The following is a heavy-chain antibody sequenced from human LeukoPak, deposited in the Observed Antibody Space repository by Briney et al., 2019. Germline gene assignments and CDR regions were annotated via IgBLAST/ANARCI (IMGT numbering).Heavy chain of an antibody. CDR3: ATAGGEVGYFDY. J-gene: IGHJ4*02. V-gene: IGHV4-39*01. CDR2: IYYSGST. Sequence: SETLSLTCTVSGGSISSSSYYWGWIRQPPGKGLEWIVSIYYSGSTYYNPSLKSRVTISVDTSKNQFSLKLSSVTAADTAVYYCATAGGEVGYFDYWGQGTLVTVSS. D-gene: IGHD3-16*01. CDR1: GGSISSSSYY.